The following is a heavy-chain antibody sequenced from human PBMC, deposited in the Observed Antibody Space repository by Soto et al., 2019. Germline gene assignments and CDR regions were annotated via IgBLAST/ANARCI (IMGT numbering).Heavy chain of an antibody. CDR1: GYTFTNYG. Sequence: QVQVVQSGDEVKKPGASVKVSCKASGYTFTNYGFSWVRQAPGQGLERMGWISGYNGNTKYAETLQGRVTMTTDTSTSTANMELRSLRSDDTAVYYCAREGQAPYYYYGMDVWGQGTAVTVS. CDR2: ISGYNGNT. CDR3: AREGQAPYYYYGMDV. J-gene: IGHJ6*02. V-gene: IGHV1-18*01.